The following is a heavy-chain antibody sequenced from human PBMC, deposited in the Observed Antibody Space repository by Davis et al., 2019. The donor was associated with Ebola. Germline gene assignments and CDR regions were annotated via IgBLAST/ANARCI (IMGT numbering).Heavy chain of an antibody. CDR3: ARAVGVGSYYNY. Sequence: SETLSLTCAVYGGSFSGYYWSWIRQPPGKGLEWIGEINHSGSTNYNPSLKSRVTISVDTSKNQFSLKLSSVTAADTAVYYCARAVGVGSYYNYWGQGTLVTVSS. J-gene: IGHJ4*02. V-gene: IGHV4-34*01. CDR1: GGSFSGYY. CDR2: INHSGST. D-gene: IGHD1-26*01.